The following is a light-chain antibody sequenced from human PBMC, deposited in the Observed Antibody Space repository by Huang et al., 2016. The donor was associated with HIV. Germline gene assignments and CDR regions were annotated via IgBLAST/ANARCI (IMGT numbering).Light chain of an antibody. Sequence: EIVMTQSPATLSVSPGDRVTLPCRANRSVSTHLAWYQQRPGQAPRLLIYGSSTRAPGIPARFSGSGSGTDFSLTISSLQSEDFALYYCHQYNNWLLSFGGGTRVDI. J-gene: IGKJ4*01. V-gene: IGKV3-15*01. CDR1: RSVSTH. CDR2: GSS. CDR3: HQYNNWLLS.